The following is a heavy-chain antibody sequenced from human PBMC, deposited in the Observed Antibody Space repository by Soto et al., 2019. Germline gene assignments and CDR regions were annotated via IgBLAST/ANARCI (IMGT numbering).Heavy chain of an antibody. V-gene: IGHV4-61*08. J-gene: IGHJ3*02. CDR3: ARGSGPNDAFDI. Sequence: PSETLSLTCAVSGGSISSGDYSWNWIRQPPGKGLEWIGYIYYSGSTNYNPSLKSRVTISVDTSKNQFSLKLSSVTAADTAVYYCARGSGPNDAFDIWGQGTMVTVSS. CDR2: IYYSGST. CDR1: GGSISSGDYS. D-gene: IGHD2-15*01.